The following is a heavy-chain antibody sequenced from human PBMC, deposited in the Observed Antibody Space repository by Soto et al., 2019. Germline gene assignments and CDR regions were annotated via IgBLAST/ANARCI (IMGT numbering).Heavy chain of an antibody. CDR3: ARGRRLYQLLYYFDY. CDR1: GGSFSGYY. D-gene: IGHD2-2*01. Sequence: SETLSLTGAVYGGSFSGYYWSWIRQPPGKGLEWIGEINHSGSTNYNPSLKSRVTISVDTSKNQFSLKLSSVTAADTAVYYCARGRRLYQLLYYFDYWGQGTLVTVSS. CDR2: INHSGST. J-gene: IGHJ4*02. V-gene: IGHV4-34*01.